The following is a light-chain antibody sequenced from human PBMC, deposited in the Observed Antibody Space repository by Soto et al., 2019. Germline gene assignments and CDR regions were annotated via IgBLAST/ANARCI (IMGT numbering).Light chain of an antibody. Sequence: QSALTQPRSVSGSPGQSVTISCTGTSSDVGGYNYVSWYQQHPGKAPKFMIYDVSERPSGVPDRFSGFKSGNTASLTISGLQAEDEADYYCCSYAGSYTYVFGTGTKSPS. V-gene: IGLV2-11*01. CDR3: CSYAGSYTYV. J-gene: IGLJ1*01. CDR1: SSDVGGYNY. CDR2: DVS.